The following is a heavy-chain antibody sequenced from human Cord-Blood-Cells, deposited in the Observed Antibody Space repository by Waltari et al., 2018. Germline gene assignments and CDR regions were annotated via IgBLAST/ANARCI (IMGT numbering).Heavy chain of an antibody. J-gene: IGHJ3*02. V-gene: IGHV3-21*01. CDR2: ISSSSSYI. Sequence: EVQLVESGGGLVTPGGSLRLSCAASGFTYGSHSMNWVRQAPGKGLEWVSSISSSSSYIYYADSVKGRFTISRDNAKNSLYLQMNSLRAEDTAVYYCARDSGIVGATKGAFDIWGQGTMVTVSS. CDR3: ARDSGIVGATKGAFDI. CDR1: GFTYGSHS. D-gene: IGHD1-26*01.